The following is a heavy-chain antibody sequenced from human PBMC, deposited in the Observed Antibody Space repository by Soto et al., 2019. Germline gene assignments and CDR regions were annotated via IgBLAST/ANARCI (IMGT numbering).Heavy chain of an antibody. CDR2: INQDGSEK. V-gene: IGHV3-7*05. Sequence: HPGGSLRLSCAASGFTFSNYWMSWVRQAPGKGLEWVANINQDGSEKYYVDSVKGRFTIARDNAKNSLYLQMNSLRVEDTAVYYCGLRGTTSLGWFDPWGEGTLVTVSS. D-gene: IGHD1-1*01. J-gene: IGHJ5*02. CDR3: GLRGTTSLGWFDP. CDR1: GFTFSNYW.